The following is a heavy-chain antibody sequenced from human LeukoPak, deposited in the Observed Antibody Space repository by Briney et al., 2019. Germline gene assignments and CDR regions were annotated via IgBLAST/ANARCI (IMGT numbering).Heavy chain of an antibody. Sequence: SETLSLTCTVSGGSISSYYWSWIRQPPGKGLEWIGYIYYSGSTNYNPSLKSRVTISVDTSKNQFSLKLSSVTAADTAVYYCARDTYYGSGSYYDCWGQGTLVTVSS. CDR2: IYYSGST. J-gene: IGHJ4*02. CDR3: ARDTYYGSGSYYDC. D-gene: IGHD3-10*01. CDR1: GGSISSYY. V-gene: IGHV4-59*12.